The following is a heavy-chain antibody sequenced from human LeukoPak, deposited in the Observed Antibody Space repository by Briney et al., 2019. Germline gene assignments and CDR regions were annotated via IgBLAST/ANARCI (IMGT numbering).Heavy chain of an antibody. CDR1: NGSFSGCY. CDR2: IKHSGRT. D-gene: IGHD3/OR15-3a*01. J-gene: IGHJ4*02. Sequence: SETLSLTCAVYNGSFSGCYWTWIRQPPRKGLEWIGEIKHSGRTTYTPSLKSRVSISVDPSKNQFSLKLSSVTAADTAMYYCAREARGLFYWGQGTLVTVSS. CDR3: AREARGLFY. V-gene: IGHV4-34*01.